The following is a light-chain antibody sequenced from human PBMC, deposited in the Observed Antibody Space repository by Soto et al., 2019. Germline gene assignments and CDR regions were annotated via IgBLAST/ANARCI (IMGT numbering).Light chain of an antibody. J-gene: IGKJ1*01. CDR1: QSVISN. V-gene: IGKV3-15*01. CDR3: QQYSSWPPWT. CDR2: GAS. Sequence: EIMLTQSPATLSLSPGERATLSCRASQSVISNLAWYQQKPGQAPRLLIYGASARATGIPARFSGSGSGTEFTLPISSLESEDSAVYYCQQYSSWPPWTFGQGTKVDIK.